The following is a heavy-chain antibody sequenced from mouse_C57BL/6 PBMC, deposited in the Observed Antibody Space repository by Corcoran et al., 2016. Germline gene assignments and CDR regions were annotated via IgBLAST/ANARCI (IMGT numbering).Heavy chain of an antibody. CDR1: GYTFTESP. V-gene: IGHV9-1*01. Sequence: QIQCVKSGPERKKTGETVKISCKASGYTFTESPMTWVTQAPGKGFKWMGMIYTDTGEPTYVEEFKGRFAFSLETSASTAYLQINNLKNEDTATYFCVRFGYYGSSYENFDVWGTGTTVTVSS. CDR2: IYTDTGEP. CDR3: VRFGYYGSSYENFDV. D-gene: IGHD1-1*01. J-gene: IGHJ1*03.